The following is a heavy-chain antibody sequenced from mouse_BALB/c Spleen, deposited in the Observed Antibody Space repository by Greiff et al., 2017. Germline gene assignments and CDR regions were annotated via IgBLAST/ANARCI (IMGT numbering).Heavy chain of an antibody. CDR1: GYTFTSYT. J-gene: IGHJ4*01. D-gene: IGHD1-1*01. CDR3: ARGYYGSSYPYYAMDY. V-gene: IGHV1-4*01. Sequence: VQRVESGAELARPGASVKMSCKASGYTFTSYTMHWVKQRPGQGLEWIGYINPSSGYTNYNQKFKDKATLTADKSSSTAYMQLSSLTSEDSAVYYCARGYYGSSYPYYAMDYWGQGTSVTVSS. CDR2: INPSSGYT.